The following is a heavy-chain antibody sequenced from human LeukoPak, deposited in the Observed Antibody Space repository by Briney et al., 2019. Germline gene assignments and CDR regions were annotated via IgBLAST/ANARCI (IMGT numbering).Heavy chain of an antibody. D-gene: IGHD3-22*01. CDR2: ISGSGGST. CDR3: AKVLEYTTLDSSGHYSGFDY. Sequence: GGSLRLSCAASGFTFSSYAMSWVRQAPGKGLEWVSAISGSGGSTYYADSVKGRFTISRDNSKNTLYLQMNSLRAEDTAVYYCAKVLEYTTLDSSGHYSGFDYWGQGTLVTVSS. CDR1: GFTFSSYA. V-gene: IGHV3-23*01. J-gene: IGHJ4*02.